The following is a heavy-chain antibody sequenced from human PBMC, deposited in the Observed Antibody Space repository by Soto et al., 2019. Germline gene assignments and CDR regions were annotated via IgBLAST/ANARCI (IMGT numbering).Heavy chain of an antibody. CDR3: ARGDSTDCSNGVCSFFYNHDMDV. J-gene: IGHJ6*04. Sequence: GASVKVSCKASGYSFTDYHIHWVRQAPGQGLEWLGRINPKSGGTSTAQKFQGWVTMTTDTSISTASMELTRLTSDDTAIYYCARGDSTDCSNGVCSFFYNHDMDVXGXGTTVTVSS. CDR2: INPKSGGT. V-gene: IGHV1-2*04. D-gene: IGHD2-8*01. CDR1: GYSFTDYH.